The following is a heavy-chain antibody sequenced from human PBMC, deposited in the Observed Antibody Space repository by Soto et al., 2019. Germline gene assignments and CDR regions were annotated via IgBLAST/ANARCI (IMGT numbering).Heavy chain of an antibody. Sequence: QITLKESGPTLVKPTQTLTLTCTFSGFSLDTSGVGVGWIRQAPGEALEWLGVIYWDDDQRYSPALRNRLTITKDTSKNQVVLTMTNMNPVDAGTYYCARRRIYNCYDSWGQGTLVTVSS. J-gene: IGHJ4*02. V-gene: IGHV2-5*02. CDR1: GFSLDTSGVG. CDR3: ARRRIYNCYDS. CDR2: IYWDDDQ. D-gene: IGHD2-21*01.